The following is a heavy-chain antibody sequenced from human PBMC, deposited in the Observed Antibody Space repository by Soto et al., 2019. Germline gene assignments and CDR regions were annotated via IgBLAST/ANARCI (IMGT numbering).Heavy chain of an antibody. CDR2: ISSVGTTT. Sequence: PGGSLRLSCAASGFTISDYYMTWIRQAPGKGLEWVSYISSVGTTTYYAESVKGRFSISMDDATNSLYLQMTSLPAEDTAVYYCARDQAGSGSHCLGYEYYGMDVWGQGTTVTVSS. CDR1: GFTISDYY. CDR3: ARDQAGSGSHCLGYEYYGMDV. D-gene: IGHD3-10*01. V-gene: IGHV3-11*01. J-gene: IGHJ6*02.